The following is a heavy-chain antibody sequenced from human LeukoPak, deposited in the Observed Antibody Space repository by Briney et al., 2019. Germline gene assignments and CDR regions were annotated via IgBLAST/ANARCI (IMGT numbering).Heavy chain of an antibody. V-gene: IGHV3-23*01. J-gene: IGHJ4*02. CDR2: ISGSGGST. D-gene: IGHD3-22*01. CDR1: GFTFSSYA. Sequence: GGSLRLSCAASGFTFSSYAMSWVRQAPGKGLEWVSAISGSGGSTYYADSVKGRFTISRDNSKNTLYLQMNSLRAEDTAVYYCAKVPYYYDSSAQAAFDYWGQGTLVTVSS. CDR3: AKVPYYYDSSAQAAFDY.